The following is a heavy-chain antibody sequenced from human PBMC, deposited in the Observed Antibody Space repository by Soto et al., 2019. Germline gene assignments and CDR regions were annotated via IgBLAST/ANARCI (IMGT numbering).Heavy chain of an antibody. CDR3: ARQPYYDFWSGYFEGGPYYFEY. CDR1: GGSISSSSYY. V-gene: IGHV4-39*01. CDR2: IYYSGST. D-gene: IGHD3-3*01. J-gene: IGHJ4*02. Sequence: SETLSLTCTVSGGSISSSSYYWGWIRQPPGKGLEWIGSIYYSGSTYYNPSLKSRVTISVDTSKNQFSLKLSSVTAADTAVYYCARQPYYDFWSGYFEGGPYYFEYWGQGTLVTVSS.